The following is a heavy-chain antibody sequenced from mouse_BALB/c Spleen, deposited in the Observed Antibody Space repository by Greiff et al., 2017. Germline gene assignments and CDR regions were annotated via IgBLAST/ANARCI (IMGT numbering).Heavy chain of an antibody. D-gene: IGHD2-1*01. CDR1: GYAFSSYW. CDR3: ARFGGNYVVAY. J-gene: IGHJ3*01. V-gene: IGHV1-80*01. Sequence: QVQLQQSGAELVRPGSSVKISCKASGYAFSSYWMNWVKQRPGQGLEWIGQIYPGDGDTNYNGKFKGKATLTADKSSSTAYMQLSSLTSEDSAVYFCARFGGNYVVAYWGQGTLVTVSA. CDR2: IYPGDGDT.